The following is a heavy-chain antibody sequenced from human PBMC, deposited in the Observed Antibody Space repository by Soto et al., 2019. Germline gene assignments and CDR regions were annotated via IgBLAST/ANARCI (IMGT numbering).Heavy chain of an antibody. V-gene: IGHV3-23*01. CDR3: ANLITMVRGVIMPFDY. CDR2: ISGSGGST. CDR1: GFTFSSYA. J-gene: IGHJ4*02. Sequence: GGSLRLSCAASGFTFSSYAMSWVRQAPGKGLEWVSAISGSGGSTYYADSVKGRFTISRDNSKNTLYLQMNSRRAEDTAVYYCANLITMVRGVIMPFDYWGQGTLVTVSS. D-gene: IGHD3-10*01.